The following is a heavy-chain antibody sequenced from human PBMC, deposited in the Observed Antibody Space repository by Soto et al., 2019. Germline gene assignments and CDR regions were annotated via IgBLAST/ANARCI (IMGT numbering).Heavy chain of an antibody. D-gene: IGHD3-16*01. Sequence: PGESLKISCKGAGYSFTSYWIGWVRQMPGKGLEWMGIIYPGDSDTRYSPSFRGQVTISADKSISTAYLQWSSLKASDTAMYYCVASLLRQETLHQRWGYYYYMDVWGKGTTVTVSS. CDR3: VASLLRQETLHQRWGYYYYMDV. CDR2: IYPGDSDT. J-gene: IGHJ6*03. V-gene: IGHV5-51*01. CDR1: GYSFTSYW.